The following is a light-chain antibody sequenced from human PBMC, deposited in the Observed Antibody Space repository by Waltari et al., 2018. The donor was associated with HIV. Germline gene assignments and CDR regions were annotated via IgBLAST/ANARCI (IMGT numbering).Light chain of an antibody. Sequence: SFELTKPPSVSVSPGQTARITCTGDALPKQFALWYKQKPGQAPVLIIYQDTERPAGIPERFSGSSSGTRVTLTVSGVQAEDEADYYCQSADSSGTWVFGGGTKLTVL. J-gene: IGLJ3*02. CDR2: QDT. CDR3: QSADSSGTWV. V-gene: IGLV3-25*03. CDR1: ALPKQF.